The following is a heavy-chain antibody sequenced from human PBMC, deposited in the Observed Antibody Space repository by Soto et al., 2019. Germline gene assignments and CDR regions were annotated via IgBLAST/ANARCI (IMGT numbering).Heavy chain of an antibody. J-gene: IGHJ5*02. D-gene: IGHD1-7*01. CDR2: VNHAGSA. Sequence: QVQLQQWGAGLLKPSETLSLTCAVYGGSFSGYYWSWIRQPPGKGLVWIGRVNHAGSATYSPSLNSRVPISVDTSKNQFSLRLSSVTAADTAIYDCARAFRGRTSTWYDNWGQGTLVTVSS. CDR3: ARAFRGRTSTWYDN. V-gene: IGHV4-34*01. CDR1: GGSFSGYY.